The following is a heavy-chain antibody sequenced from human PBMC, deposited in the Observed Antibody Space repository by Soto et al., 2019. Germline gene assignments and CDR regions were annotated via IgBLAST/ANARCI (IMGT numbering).Heavy chain of an antibody. CDR2: ISAYNGNT. CDR3: ARSGGGNYWGNWFDP. CDR1: GHTFAKYG. V-gene: IGHV1-18*01. Sequence: QVQLVQSGAEVEKPGASVKVSCKASGHTFAKYGITWVRQAPGQGFEWMGWISAYNGNTKYAQKFQGRVTMTTDTSTTIAYMELRSLISDDTAVYYCARSGGGNYWGNWFDPWGQGTLVTVSS. J-gene: IGHJ5*02. D-gene: IGHD7-27*01.